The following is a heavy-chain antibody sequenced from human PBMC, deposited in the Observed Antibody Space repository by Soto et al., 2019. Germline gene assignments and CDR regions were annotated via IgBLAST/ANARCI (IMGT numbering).Heavy chain of an antibody. V-gene: IGHV1-69*06. CDR1: GGTFSSYA. Sequence: QVQLVQSGAEVKKPGSSVKVSCKASGGTFSSYAISWVRQAPGQGLEWMGGIIPIFGTANYAQKFQGRVTITADKSTSTAYMELSSLRSEDTAAYYCARAPYRGSKDSVFYYYDMDVWGQGTTVTVSS. D-gene: IGHD2-21*01. CDR2: IIPIFGTA. J-gene: IGHJ6*02. CDR3: ARAPYRGSKDSVFYYYDMDV.